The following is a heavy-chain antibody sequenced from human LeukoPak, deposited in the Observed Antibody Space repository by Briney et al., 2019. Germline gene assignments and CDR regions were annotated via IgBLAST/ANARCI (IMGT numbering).Heavy chain of an antibody. V-gene: IGHV4-38-2*02. D-gene: IGHD6-19*01. J-gene: IGHJ4*02. CDR3: ARHIVRPGWQWLVRGDFDY. Sequence: PSETLSLTCTVSGYSISSGYYWGWIRQPPGKGLEWIGSIYHSGSTYYNPSLKSRVTISVDTSKNQFSLKLSSVTAADTAVYYCARHIVRPGWQWLVRGDFDYWGQGTLVTVSS. CDR2: IYHSGST. CDR1: GYSISSGYY.